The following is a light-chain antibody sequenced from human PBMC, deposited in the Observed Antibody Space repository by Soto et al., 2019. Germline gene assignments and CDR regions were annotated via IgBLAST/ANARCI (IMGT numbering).Light chain of an antibody. J-gene: IGLJ1*01. CDR1: SSDVGAYNY. Sequence: QSALAQPASVSGSPGQSITISCTGTSSDVGAYNYVSWYQQHPGKAPKLMLYGVSNRPSGVSNRFSGSKSGNTASLTISGLQAEDEADYYCSSHTTSSALQVFGTGTKLTVL. V-gene: IGLV2-14*01. CDR2: GVS. CDR3: SSHTTSSALQV.